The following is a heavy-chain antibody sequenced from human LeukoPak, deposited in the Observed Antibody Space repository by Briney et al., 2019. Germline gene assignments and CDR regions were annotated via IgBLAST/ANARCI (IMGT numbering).Heavy chain of an antibody. D-gene: IGHD3-9*01. J-gene: IGHJ4*02. CDR3: ARGGVSFFDWLAFDY. CDR2: IYPGDSDT. CDR1: GYSFTNYW. Sequence: GESRKISCKGSGYSFTNYWIGWVRQMPGKGLEWMGIIYPGDSDTRYRLSFQDQVTISADKSITTAYLQWSSLKASDTAMYYCARGGVSFFDWLAFDYWGQGTLVTVSS. V-gene: IGHV5-51*01.